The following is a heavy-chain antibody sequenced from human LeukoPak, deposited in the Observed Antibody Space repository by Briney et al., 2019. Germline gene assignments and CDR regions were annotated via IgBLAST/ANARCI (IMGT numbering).Heavy chain of an antibody. CDR2: ISPNSAGT. D-gene: IGHD3-3*01. CDR1: GYTFTGYY. CDR3: ARENTLEWSSLFYFDY. V-gene: IGHV1-2*02. J-gene: IGHJ4*02. Sequence: ASVKVSCKASGYTFTGYYMHWVRQAPGQGLEWMGWISPNSAGTNYAQKFQGRVTMTRDTSISTAYMELSSLRSDDTAVYYCARENTLEWSSLFYFDYWGQGTLVTVSS.